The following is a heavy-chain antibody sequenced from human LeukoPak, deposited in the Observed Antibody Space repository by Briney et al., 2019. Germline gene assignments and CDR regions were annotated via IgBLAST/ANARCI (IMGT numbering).Heavy chain of an antibody. CDR1: GYTFTGYY. CDR3: ARQSHSSSFEFDY. CDR2: INPNSGGT. J-gene: IGHJ4*02. V-gene: IGHV1-2*02. Sequence: ASVTVSCKASGYTFTGYYMHWVRQAPGQGLEWMGWINPNSGGTNYAQKFQGRVTMTRDTSISTAYMELSRLRSDDTAVYYCARQSHSSSFEFDYWGQGTLVTVSS. D-gene: IGHD6-6*01.